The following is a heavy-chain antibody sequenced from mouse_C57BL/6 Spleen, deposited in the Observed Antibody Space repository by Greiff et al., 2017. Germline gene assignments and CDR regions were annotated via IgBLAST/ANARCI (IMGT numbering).Heavy chain of an antibody. CDR2: ISDGGSYT. J-gene: IGHJ2*01. CDR1: GFTFSSYA. Sequence: EVQRVESGGGLVKPGGSLKLSCAASGFTFSSYAMSCVRQTPEKRLKWVATISDGGSYTYYPDNVKGRFTISRDNAKNNLYLQMNHLKSEDTAMYYCAREDYWGQGTTLTVSS. CDR3: AREDY. V-gene: IGHV5-4*01.